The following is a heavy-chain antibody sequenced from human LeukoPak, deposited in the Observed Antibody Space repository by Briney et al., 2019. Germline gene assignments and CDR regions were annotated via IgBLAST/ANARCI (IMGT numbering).Heavy chain of an antibody. CDR3: ATDPVVTTYYYYGMGV. V-gene: IGHV1-24*01. J-gene: IGHJ6*02. D-gene: IGHD4-23*01. CDR1: GYTLTELS. CDR2: FDPEDGET. Sequence: GASVKVSCKVSGYTLTELSMHWVQQAPGKGLEWMGGFDPEDGETIYAQKFQGRVTMTEDTSTDTAYMELSSLRSEDTAVYYCATDPVVTTYYYYGMGVWGQGTTVTVSS.